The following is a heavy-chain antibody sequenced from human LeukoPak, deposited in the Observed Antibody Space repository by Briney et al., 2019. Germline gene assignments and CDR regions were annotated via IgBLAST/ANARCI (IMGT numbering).Heavy chain of an antibody. CDR2: IYCSGST. CDR3: ARESDYYGSGSSDSANYFDY. Sequence: SETLSLTCTVSGGSISSSSYYWGWIRQPPGKGLEWIGSIYCSGSTYYNPALKSRVTISVDTSKNQFSLKLSSVTAAETAVYYCARESDYYGSGSSDSANYFDYWGQGTLVTVSS. J-gene: IGHJ4*02. D-gene: IGHD3-10*01. CDR1: GGSISSSSYY. V-gene: IGHV4-39*07.